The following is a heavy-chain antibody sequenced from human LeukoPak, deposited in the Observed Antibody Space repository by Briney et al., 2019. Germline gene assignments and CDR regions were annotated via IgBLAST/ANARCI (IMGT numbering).Heavy chain of an antibody. V-gene: IGHV3-30*18. CDR1: GFTFSNFG. Sequence: GGSLRLSCAASGFTFSNFGIHWVRQAPGKGLEWVALISYDGSNKYYADFVKGRFTISRDSSKNTLYLQVNSLRAEDTAVYYCAKEGLGSSWYPNYFDYWGQGTLVTVSS. CDR2: ISYDGSNK. J-gene: IGHJ4*02. CDR3: AKEGLGSSWYPNYFDY. D-gene: IGHD6-13*01.